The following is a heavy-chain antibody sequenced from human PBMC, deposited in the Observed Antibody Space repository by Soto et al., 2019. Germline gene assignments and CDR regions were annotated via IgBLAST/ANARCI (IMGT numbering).Heavy chain of an antibody. D-gene: IGHD4-17*01. J-gene: IGHJ4*02. CDR3: AIAGFYGDYVIGIDY. Sequence: PGRSLRPSCAASGFTFSSYAMHGVRQAPGKGLEWVAVISYYGSNKYYADSVKGRFTISRDNSKNTLYLQMNSLRAEDTAVYYCAIAGFYGDYVIGIDYWGQGTPVTVSS. CDR1: GFTFSSYA. V-gene: IGHV3-30-3*01. CDR2: ISYYGSNK.